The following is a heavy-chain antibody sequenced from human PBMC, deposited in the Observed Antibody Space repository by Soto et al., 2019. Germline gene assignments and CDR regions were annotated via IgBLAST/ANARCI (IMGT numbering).Heavy chain of an antibody. Sequence: SETLSLTCTVSGGSISSYYWSWIRQPAGKGLEWIGRIYTSGSTNYNPSLKSRVTMSVDTSKSQFSLKLSSVTAADTAVYYCARSNYRSGSYGYGLDVWGQGTTVTVSS. CDR1: GGSISSYY. CDR3: ARSNYRSGSYGYGLDV. CDR2: IYTSGST. V-gene: IGHV4-4*07. D-gene: IGHD3-10*01. J-gene: IGHJ6*02.